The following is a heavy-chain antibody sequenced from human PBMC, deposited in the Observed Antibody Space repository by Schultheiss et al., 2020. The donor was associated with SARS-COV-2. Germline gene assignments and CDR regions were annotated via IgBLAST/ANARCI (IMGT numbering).Heavy chain of an antibody. CDR1: GGTFSSYA. CDR2: IIPIFGTA. V-gene: IGHV1-69*06. D-gene: IGHD3-22*01. J-gene: IGHJ3*02. Sequence: SVKVSCKASGGTFSSYAISWVRQAPGQGLEWMGGIIPIFGTANYAQKFQGRVTITADKSTSTVYMELSSLTSEDTAVYYCARDRPPLYYDSSGYSDAFDILGQGTMVTVSS. CDR3: ARDRPPLYYDSSGYSDAFDI.